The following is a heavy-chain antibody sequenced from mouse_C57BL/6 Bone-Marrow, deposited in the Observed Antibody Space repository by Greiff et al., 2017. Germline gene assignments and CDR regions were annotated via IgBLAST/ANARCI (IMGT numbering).Heavy chain of an antibody. D-gene: IGHD2-4*01. Sequence: QVQLQQPGAELVMPGASVKLPCKASGYTFTSYWMHWVKQRPGQGLEWIGEIDPSDSYTNYNQKFKGKSTLTVDKSSSTAYMQLSSLTSEDSAVYYCARDYPYAMDYWGQGTSVTVSS. CDR2: IDPSDSYT. V-gene: IGHV1-69*01. CDR1: GYTFTSYW. J-gene: IGHJ4*01. CDR3: ARDYPYAMDY.